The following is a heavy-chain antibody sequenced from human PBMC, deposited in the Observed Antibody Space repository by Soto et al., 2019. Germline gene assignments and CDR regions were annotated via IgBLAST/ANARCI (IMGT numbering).Heavy chain of an antibody. CDR2: INQSGST. V-gene: IGHV4-34*02. CDR3: ARRFSGTGRYFDY. J-gene: IGHJ4*02. Sequence: QVQLQQWGTGLLKPSETLSLSCAVYGASFSGYYWNWIRQPPGKGLAWIGEINQSGSTNYSPSLKTRVTISVDTSKKQFSLRVSSVTAADTAVYYCARRFSGTGRYFDYWGQGTLVTVSS. CDR1: GASFSGYY. D-gene: IGHD1-1*01.